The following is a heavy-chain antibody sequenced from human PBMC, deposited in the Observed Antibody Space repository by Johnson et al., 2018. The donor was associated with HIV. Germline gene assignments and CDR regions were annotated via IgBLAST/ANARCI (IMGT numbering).Heavy chain of an antibody. CDR2: ISYDGSNK. Sequence: QVQLVESGGGVVQPGRSLRLSCAASGFTFSSYAMHWVRQAPGKGLEWVAVISYDGSNKYYADSVKGRFTISRDNSKNTLYLQMNSLRAEDTALFFCATDRYPPYDAFDIWGQGTMVTVSS. V-gene: IGHV3-30*04. CDR3: ATDRYPPYDAFDI. CDR1: GFTFSSYA. J-gene: IGHJ3*02. D-gene: IGHD1-1*01.